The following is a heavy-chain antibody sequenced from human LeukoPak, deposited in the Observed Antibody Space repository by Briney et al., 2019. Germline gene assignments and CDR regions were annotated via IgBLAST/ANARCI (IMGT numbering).Heavy chain of an antibody. CDR3: ARPTMVDYYYYMDV. D-gene: IGHD3-10*01. J-gene: IGHJ6*03. V-gene: IGHV4-59*01. CDR1: GGSISSYY. CDR2: IYYSGST. Sequence: SETLSLTCTVSGGSISSYYWSWIRQPPGKGLEWIGYIYYSGSTNYNPSLKSRVTISVDTSKNQFSLKLSSVTAADTAVYYCARPTMVDYYYYMDVWGKGTTVTVSS.